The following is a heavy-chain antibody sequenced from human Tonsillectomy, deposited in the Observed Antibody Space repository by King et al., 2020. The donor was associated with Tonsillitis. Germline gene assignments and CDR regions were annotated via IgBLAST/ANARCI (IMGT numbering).Heavy chain of an antibody. CDR3: ARESFYYDSSGYMVGDY. D-gene: IGHD3-22*01. Sequence: QLVQSGAEVKKPGASVKVSCKASGYIFPRYGVGWVRQAPGQGLEWVGWINAYIGDTTFAQKFQGRLTMTRDTSTSTVYLELRGLRSDDTAMYYCARESFYYDSSGYMVGDYWGQGTLVTVSS. CDR2: INAYIGDT. V-gene: IGHV1-18*01. J-gene: IGHJ4*02. CDR1: GYIFPRYG.